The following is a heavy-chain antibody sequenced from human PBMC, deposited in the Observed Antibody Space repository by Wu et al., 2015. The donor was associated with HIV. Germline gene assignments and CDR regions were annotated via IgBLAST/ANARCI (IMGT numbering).Heavy chain of an antibody. CDR1: GDTFSNYA. Sequence: QVHLVQSGAEVKKSGSSVKVSCKASGDTFSNYAINWVRQAPGQGLEWMGDILPIYGTTHYAQKFQGRVTISADESTTTAYIEVRRLRSEDTAVYFCSRDRQDYFDFWGQGTLVTVSS. CDR2: ILPIYGTT. V-gene: IGHV1-69*12. CDR3: SRDRQDYFDF. J-gene: IGHJ4*02.